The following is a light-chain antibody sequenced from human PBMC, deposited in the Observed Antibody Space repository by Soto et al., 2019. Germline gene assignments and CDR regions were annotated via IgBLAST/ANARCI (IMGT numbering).Light chain of an antibody. CDR3: QQANSCPPT. Sequence: DLKSAQSPSSLTSRVAPNDNKSGRASQDISSWLAWYQQKPGKAPKLLIYAASTLQSWVPSRFSGSGSGTHFTLTICGLQPEDFATYYCQQANSCPPTFGQGTRLEIK. J-gene: IGKJ5*01. CDR2: AAS. V-gene: IGKV1-12*01. CDR1: QDISSW.